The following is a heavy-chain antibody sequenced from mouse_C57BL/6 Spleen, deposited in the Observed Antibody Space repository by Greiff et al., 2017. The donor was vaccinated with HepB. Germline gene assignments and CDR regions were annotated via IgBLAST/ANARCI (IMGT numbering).Heavy chain of an antibody. V-gene: IGHV1-54*01. CDR1: GYAFTNYL. J-gene: IGHJ4*01. D-gene: IGHD1-1*01. Sequence: VQLQESGAELVRPGTSVKVSCKASGYAFTNYLIEWVKQRPGQGLEWIGVINPGSGGTNYNEKFKGKATLTADKSSSTAYMQLSSLTSEDSAVYFCARGGTTVVAPGAMDYWGQGTSVTVSS. CDR2: INPGSGGT. CDR3: ARGGTTVVAPGAMDY.